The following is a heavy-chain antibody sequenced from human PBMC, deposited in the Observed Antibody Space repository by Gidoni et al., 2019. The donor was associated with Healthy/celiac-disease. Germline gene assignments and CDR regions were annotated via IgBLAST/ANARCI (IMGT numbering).Heavy chain of an antibody. V-gene: IGHV3-13*01. J-gene: IGHJ2*01. Sequence: EVQLVASGGGLLQPGGSLRLSCAASGFSSGSYDMHWVRQGTGNGLEWVAAISTAGDTYYPGSVKGRFTISRENAKNSLYLQMNSLRAGDTAVYYCARGGSIAARPIGWYFDLWGRGTLVTVSS. CDR3: ARGGSIAARPIGWYFDL. D-gene: IGHD6-6*01. CDR1: GFSSGSYD. CDR2: ISTAGDT.